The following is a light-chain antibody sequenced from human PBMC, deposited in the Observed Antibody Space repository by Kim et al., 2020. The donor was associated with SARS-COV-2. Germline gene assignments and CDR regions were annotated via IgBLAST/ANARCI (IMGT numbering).Light chain of an antibody. CDR2: DAS. Sequence: ASVGDRVTITCQSSQDVRKYLNWYQEKPGNPPKLLIYDASILETGAPSRFSGSGSGTDFSFTISSLQPEDIATYYCQQYDILPIAFGQGTRLEIK. J-gene: IGKJ5*01. CDR1: QDVRKY. V-gene: IGKV1-33*01. CDR3: QQYDILPIA.